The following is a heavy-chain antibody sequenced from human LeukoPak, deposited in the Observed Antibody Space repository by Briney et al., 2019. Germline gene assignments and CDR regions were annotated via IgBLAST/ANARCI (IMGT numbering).Heavy chain of an antibody. CDR1: GYSFTTYW. CDR2: IYPGDSDT. CDR3: ARLGTYWSNYYFEY. Sequence: GESREISCQGSGYSFTTYWIGWVRQMPGKGLECMGIIYPGDSDTRYSPSFQGQVTISADKSINTAYLQWSSLKASDTAMYYCARLGTYWSNYYFEYWGQGTPVTVSS. V-gene: IGHV5-51*01. J-gene: IGHJ4*02. D-gene: IGHD3-10*01.